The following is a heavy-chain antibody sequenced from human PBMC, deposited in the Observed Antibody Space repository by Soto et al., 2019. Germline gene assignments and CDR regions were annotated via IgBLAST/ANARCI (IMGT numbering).Heavy chain of an antibody. Sequence: EVQLVESGGGLDQPGGSLRLSCPAPGFPFSSNRMNWVRQAPGKGLEWVSYISSSSSTIYYADSVKGRFTIPRDNAKNSLYLQMNSLRDEDTAVYYCAYSSGYYYYFDYWGQGTLVTVSS. CDR1: GFPFSSNR. J-gene: IGHJ4*02. CDR3: AYSSGYYYYFDY. CDR2: ISSSSSTI. D-gene: IGHD3-22*01. V-gene: IGHV3-48*02.